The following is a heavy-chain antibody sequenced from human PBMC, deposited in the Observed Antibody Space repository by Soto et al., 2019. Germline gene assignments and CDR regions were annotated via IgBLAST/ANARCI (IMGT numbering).Heavy chain of an antibody. CDR2: IKQDGSEK. CDR1: GVSFSSRW. Sequence: PGGPLRLSCAASGVSFSSRWMSWVRQAPGKGPEWVANIKQDGSEKYYVDSVRGRFTISRDNAKNSLYLQMNSLRGEDTAVYCCATLEQWLPKDGYWGHGTLVTV. D-gene: IGHD6-19*01. CDR3: ATLEQWLPKDGY. V-gene: IGHV3-7*01. J-gene: IGHJ4*01.